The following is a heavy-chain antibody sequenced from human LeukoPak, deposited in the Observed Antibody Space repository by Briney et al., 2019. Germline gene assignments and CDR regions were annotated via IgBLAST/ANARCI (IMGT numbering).Heavy chain of an antibody. CDR1: GFTFSSYA. J-gene: IGHJ4*02. Sequence: GGSLRLSCAAFGFTFSSYAMSWVRQAPGKGLEWVSAISGSGGSTYYADSVKGRFTISRDNSKNTLYLQMNSLRAEDTAVYYCAKDQTRELLGYFDYWGQGTLVTVSS. CDR2: ISGSGGST. CDR3: AKDQTRELLGYFDY. D-gene: IGHD1-26*01. V-gene: IGHV3-23*01.